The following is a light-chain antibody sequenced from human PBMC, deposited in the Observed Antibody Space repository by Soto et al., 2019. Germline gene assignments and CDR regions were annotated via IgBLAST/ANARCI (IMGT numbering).Light chain of an antibody. CDR2: TNS. J-gene: IGLJ3*02. CDR3: QSYASSLSALV. V-gene: IGLV1-40*01. Sequence: QSALTQPPSVSGAPGQGVTISCAGTSSNIGAGYDVHWYQQVPGTAPKLLIYTNSNRPSGVTDRFSGSKSGTSASLAITGLQADDEDDYYCQSYASSLSALVFGGGTKLTVL. CDR1: SSNIGAGYD.